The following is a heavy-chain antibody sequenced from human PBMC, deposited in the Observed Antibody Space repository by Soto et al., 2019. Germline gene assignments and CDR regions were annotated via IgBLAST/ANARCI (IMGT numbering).Heavy chain of an antibody. CDR2: LWYDGSNE. Sequence: QVQLVESGGGVVQPGRSLRLSCAASGFTFSSYGMHWVRQAPGKGLEWVAVLWYDGSNEYYADSVKGRFSISRDNSKNTLDLQMNRLRADDTAVFYCARDKAVGYGASGLDYWGQGTLVTVSS. CDR1: GFTFSSYG. J-gene: IGHJ4*02. CDR3: ARDKAVGYGASGLDY. D-gene: IGHD4-17*01. V-gene: IGHV3-33*01.